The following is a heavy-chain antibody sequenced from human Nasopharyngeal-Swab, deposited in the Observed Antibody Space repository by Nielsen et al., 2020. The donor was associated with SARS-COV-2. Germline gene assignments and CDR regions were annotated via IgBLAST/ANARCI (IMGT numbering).Heavy chain of an antibody. CDR3: ARDGVLSPIDY. Sequence: GKGLEWIGRMYTRGETYYNPSLKRRVTISEDPSKTQFSMKMRFVTAADTATYYCARDGVLSPIDYWGQGTLVTVSS. J-gene: IGHJ4*02. CDR2: MYTRGET. V-gene: IGHV4-61*02. D-gene: IGHD3-3*01.